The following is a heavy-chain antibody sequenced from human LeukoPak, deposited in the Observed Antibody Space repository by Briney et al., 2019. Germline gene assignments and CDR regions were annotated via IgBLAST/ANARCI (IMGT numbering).Heavy chain of an antibody. CDR2: INPNSGGT. CDR1: GYTFTGYY. CDR3: ARPRVYQSPFDY. Sequence: ASVKVSCKASGYTFTGYYMHWVRQAPGQGLEWMGWINPNSGGTNYAQKFQGRVTMTRDTSISTAYMELSRLRSDDTAVYYCARPRVYQSPFDYWGQGTLVTLSS. D-gene: IGHD2-2*01. J-gene: IGHJ4*02. V-gene: IGHV1-2*02.